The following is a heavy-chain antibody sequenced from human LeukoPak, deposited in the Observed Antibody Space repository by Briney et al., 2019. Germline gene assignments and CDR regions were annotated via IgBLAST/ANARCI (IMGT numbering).Heavy chain of an antibody. CDR1: GFSFSSYS. V-gene: IGHV3-30*03. CDR2: ISYDGSSK. CDR3: ARGSVRGVMVDY. D-gene: IGHD3-10*01. J-gene: IGHJ4*02. Sequence: PGGSLRLSCAASGFSFSSYSMNWVRKAPGKGLEWVTVISYDGSSKDYADSVKGRFTISRDNSKNTLYLQMNSLRTEDTAVYYCARGSVRGVMVDYWGQGTLVTVSS.